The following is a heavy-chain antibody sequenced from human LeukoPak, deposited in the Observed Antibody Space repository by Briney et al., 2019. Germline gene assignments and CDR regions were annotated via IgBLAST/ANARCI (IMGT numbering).Heavy chain of an antibody. V-gene: IGHV1-3*01. CDR3: ARDWDNYYDSSGYRTTFDY. CDR2: INAGNGNT. J-gene: IGHJ4*02. Sequence: GASVKVSCKASGYTFTSYAMHWVRQAPGQRLEWMGWINAGNGNTKYSQKFQGRVTITRDTSASTAYMELSSLRSEDTAVYYCARDWDNYYDSSGYRTTFDYWGQGTLVTVSS. CDR1: GYTFTSYA. D-gene: IGHD3-22*01.